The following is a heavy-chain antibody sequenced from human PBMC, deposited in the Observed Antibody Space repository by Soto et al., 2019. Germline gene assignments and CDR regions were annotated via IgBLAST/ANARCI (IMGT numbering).Heavy chain of an antibody. Sequence: GGSLRLSCAASGFTFSSYAMSWVRQAPGKGLEWVSAISGSGGSTYYADSVKGRFTISRDNSKNTLYLQMNSLRAEDTAVYYCAKSGVLSLLPPGKSFDYYYYMDVWGKGTTVTVSS. CDR1: GFTFSSYA. CDR3: AKSGVLSLLPPGKSFDYYYYMDV. J-gene: IGHJ6*03. V-gene: IGHV3-23*01. CDR2: ISGSGGST. D-gene: IGHD1-26*01.